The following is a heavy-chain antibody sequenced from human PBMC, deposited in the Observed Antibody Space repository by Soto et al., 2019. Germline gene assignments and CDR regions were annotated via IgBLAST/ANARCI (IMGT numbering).Heavy chain of an antibody. V-gene: IGHV3-30-3*01. CDR2: ISYDGSNK. CDR3: ARDGSGWYGGDYYYYGMDV. D-gene: IGHD6-19*01. CDR1: GFTFSSYA. Sequence: GGSLRLSCAASGFTFSSYAMHWVRQAPGKGLEWVAVISYDGSNKYYADSVKGRFTISRDNSKNTLYLQMNSLRAEDTAVYYCARDGSGWYGGDYYYYGMDVWGQGTTVTAP. J-gene: IGHJ6*02.